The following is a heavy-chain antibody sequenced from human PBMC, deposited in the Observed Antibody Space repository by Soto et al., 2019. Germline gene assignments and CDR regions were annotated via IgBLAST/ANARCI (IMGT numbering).Heavy chain of an antibody. Sequence: EVQLLESGGGLVQPGGSLRLSCAASGFTFSDYAMSWVRQAPGKGLDWVSAISSSGDHTFYADSVKGRFTISRDNSKNTLSLQVNSRRAEDTAVYYCAKLLRPGLQFFDFWGQGTLVTVSS. D-gene: IGHD4-4*01. J-gene: IGHJ4*02. CDR2: ISSSGDHT. CDR3: AKLLRPGLQFFDF. CDR1: GFTFSDYA. V-gene: IGHV3-23*01.